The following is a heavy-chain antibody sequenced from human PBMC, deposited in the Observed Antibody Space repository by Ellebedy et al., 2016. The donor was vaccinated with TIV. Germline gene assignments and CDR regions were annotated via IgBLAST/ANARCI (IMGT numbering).Heavy chain of an antibody. Sequence: GESLKISCAASGFTFSSYAMHWVRQAPGKGLEWVAVISYDGSNKYYADSVKGRFTISRDNAKNSLYLQMNSLRAEDTAVYYCARGAINPYDFWSGYWDGMDVWGQGTTVTVSS. D-gene: IGHD3-3*01. CDR2: ISYDGSNK. V-gene: IGHV3-30-3*01. CDR1: GFTFSSYA. J-gene: IGHJ6*02. CDR3: ARGAINPYDFWSGYWDGMDV.